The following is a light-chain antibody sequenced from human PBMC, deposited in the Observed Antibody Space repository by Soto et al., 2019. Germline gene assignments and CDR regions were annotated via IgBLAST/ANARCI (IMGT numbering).Light chain of an antibody. J-gene: IGKJ1*01. CDR2: GAS. CDR3: QQYGSSPGT. Sequence: EIVLTQSPGTLSLSPGERATLSCRASQSVSSSYLAWYQQKPGQAPRLLIYGASSRATGIPDRFSGSGCGTDFTRTISRLEPEDIAVYYCQQYGSSPGTFGHGTKVEIK. V-gene: IGKV3-20*01. CDR1: QSVSSSY.